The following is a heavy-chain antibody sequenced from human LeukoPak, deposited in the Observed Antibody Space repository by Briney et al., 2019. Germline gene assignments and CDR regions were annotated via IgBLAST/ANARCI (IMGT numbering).Heavy chain of an antibody. D-gene: IGHD5-18*01. Sequence: PGGSLRLSCAASGFTFSSYWMSWVRQAPGKGLEWVSTITDSVSGGSTYYADSVKGRFTISRDNSKNTLYLQMSSLRAEDTAVYFCAKDRTGYSYGYFLSPWGQGTLVTVSS. J-gene: IGHJ5*02. CDR2: ITDSVSGGST. CDR1: GFTFSSYW. CDR3: AKDRTGYSYGYFLSP. V-gene: IGHV3-23*01.